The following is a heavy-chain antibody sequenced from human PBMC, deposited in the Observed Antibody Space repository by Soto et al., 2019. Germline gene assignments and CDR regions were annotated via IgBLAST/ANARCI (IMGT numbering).Heavy chain of an antibody. CDR2: IKQDGSEK. CDR3: ARDRKAVAVDY. V-gene: IGHV3-7*01. D-gene: IGHD6-19*01. J-gene: IGHJ4*02. Sequence: EVQLVESGGGLVQPGGSLRLSCAASGFTFSSYWMSWVRQAPGKGLEWVANIKQDGSEKYYVDSVKGRFTISRDNAKNSLYLQMNILRAEDTAVYYCARDRKAVAVDYWGQGTLVTVSS. CDR1: GFTFSSYW.